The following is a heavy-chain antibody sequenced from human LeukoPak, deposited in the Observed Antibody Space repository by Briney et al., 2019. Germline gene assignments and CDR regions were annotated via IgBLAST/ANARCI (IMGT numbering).Heavy chain of an antibody. D-gene: IGHD2-15*01. V-gene: IGHV4-61*02. J-gene: IGHJ4*02. CDR1: GASISIGSFY. Sequence: PSQTLSLTCTVSGASISIGSFYWSWIRQPAGKGLEWIGRIYTRGSTNYSPSLKSRVTISVDTSKNQFSLKLSSVTAADTAVYYCAREGDSGYCSGGSCYGWRNLDYWGQGTLVTVSS. CDR3: AREGDSGYCSGGSCYGWRNLDY. CDR2: IYTRGST.